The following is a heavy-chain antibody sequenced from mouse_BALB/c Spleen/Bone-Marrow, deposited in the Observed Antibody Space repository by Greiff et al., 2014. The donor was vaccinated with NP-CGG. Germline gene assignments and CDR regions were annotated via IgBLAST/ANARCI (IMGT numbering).Heavy chain of an antibody. V-gene: IGHV1-84*02. CDR2: IYPGSGNT. CDR3: ARILYWYFDV. J-gene: IGHJ1*01. Sequence: VQLVESGPELVKPGASVKISCKASGYTFTDYYINWVKQKPGQGLEWIGWIYPGSGNTKYNEKFKGKATLTVDTSSSTAYMQLSSLTSGDTAVYFCARILYWYFDVWGAGTTVTVSS. CDR1: GYTFTDYY.